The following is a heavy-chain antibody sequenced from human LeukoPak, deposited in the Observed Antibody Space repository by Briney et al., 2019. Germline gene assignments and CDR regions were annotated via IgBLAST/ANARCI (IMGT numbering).Heavy chain of an antibody. CDR1: GGSFSGYY. J-gene: IGHJ6*03. CDR3: ARSVYYMDV. V-gene: IGHV4-34*01. CDR2: INHSGRP. Sequence: SGTLSLTCAVYGGSFSGYYWSWIRQPPGKGREWIGEINHSGRPNYNPPLKSRVTISVDTSKNQFPLNLSSVPAADTAVYYCARSVYYMDVWGKGTTVTVSS.